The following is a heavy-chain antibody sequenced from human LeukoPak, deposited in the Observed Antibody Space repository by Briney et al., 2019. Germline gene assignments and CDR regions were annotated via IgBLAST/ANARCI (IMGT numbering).Heavy chain of an antibody. CDR1: GFTFSSYA. CDR2: ISGSGGST. V-gene: IGHV3-23*01. D-gene: IGHD6-13*01. Sequence: GGSLRLSCAASGFTFSSYAMSWVRQAPGKGLEWVSAISGSGGSTYYADSVKGRFTISRDNSKNTLYLQMNSLRAEDTAVYYCAKGGGFFVAAAGYFDYWGQGTLVTVSS. CDR3: AKGGGFFVAAAGYFDY. J-gene: IGHJ4*02.